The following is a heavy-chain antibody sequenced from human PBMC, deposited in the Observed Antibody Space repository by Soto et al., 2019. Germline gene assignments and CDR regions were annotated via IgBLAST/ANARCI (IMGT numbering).Heavy chain of an antibody. CDR1: GFTFSSYG. J-gene: IGHJ4*02. V-gene: IGHV3-33*01. CDR3: ARDRSLTTAPDY. Sequence: QVQLVESGGGVVQPGRSLRLSCAASGFTFSSYGMHWVRQAPGKGLEWVAVIWYDGSNKYYADSVKGRFTISRDNSKNTLYLQMNSLRAEDTAVYYCARDRSLTTAPDYWGQGTLVTVSS. D-gene: IGHD4-4*01. CDR2: IWYDGSNK.